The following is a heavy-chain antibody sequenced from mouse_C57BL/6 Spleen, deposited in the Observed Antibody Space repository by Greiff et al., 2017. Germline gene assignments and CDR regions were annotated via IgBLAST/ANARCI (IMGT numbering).Heavy chain of an antibody. CDR3: ARGQLGDY. D-gene: IGHD4-1*02. J-gene: IGHJ2*01. CDR1: GYTFTRYW. V-gene: IGHV1-50*01. Sequence: QVQLQQPGAELVKPGASVKLSCKASGYTFTRYWMQWVKQRPGQGLEWIGEIDPSDSSTNYNQKFKGKATLTVDTSSSTAYMQLSSLTSEDSAVYYCARGQLGDYWGQGTTLTVSS. CDR2: IDPSDSST.